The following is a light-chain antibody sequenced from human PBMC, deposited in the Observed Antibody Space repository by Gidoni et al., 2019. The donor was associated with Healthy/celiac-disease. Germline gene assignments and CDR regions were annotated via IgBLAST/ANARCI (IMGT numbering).Light chain of an antibody. CDR1: QSISSY. CDR2: AAS. Sequence: DIQMTQSPSPLSASVGDRVTITFRASQSISSYLNWYQQKPGKAPKLLLYAASSLQSGVPSRFSGSGSGTDFTLTISSLQHEDFATYYCQQSYSTHPWTFGQGTKVEIK. J-gene: IGKJ1*01. V-gene: IGKV1-39*01. CDR3: QQSYSTHPWT.